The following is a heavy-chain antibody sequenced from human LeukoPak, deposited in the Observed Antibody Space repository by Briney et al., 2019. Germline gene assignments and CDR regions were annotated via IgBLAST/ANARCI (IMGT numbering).Heavy chain of an antibody. V-gene: IGHV1-2*02. CDR1: GYTFTGYY. CDR3: AREELRVLRFLEWLPGDY. Sequence: ASVKVSCKASGYTFTGYYMHWVRRAPGQGLEWMGWINPNSGGTNYAQKFQGRVTMTRDTSISTAYMELSRLRSDDTAVYYCAREELRVLRFLEWLPGDYWGQGTLVTVSS. CDR2: INPNSGGT. D-gene: IGHD3-3*01. J-gene: IGHJ4*02.